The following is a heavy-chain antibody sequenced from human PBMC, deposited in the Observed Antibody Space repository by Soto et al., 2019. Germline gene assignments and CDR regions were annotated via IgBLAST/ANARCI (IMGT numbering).Heavy chain of an antibody. D-gene: IGHD2-2*01. V-gene: IGHV4-59*01. CDR2: IYYSGST. J-gene: IGHJ3*02. Sequence: PSETLSLTCTVSGGSISSYYWSWIRQPPGKGLEWIGYIYYSGSTNYNPSLKSRVTISVDTSKNQFSLKLSSVTAADTAVYYCARNVVPAAHDAFDIWGQGTVVTVSS. CDR1: GGSISSYY. CDR3: ARNVVPAAHDAFDI.